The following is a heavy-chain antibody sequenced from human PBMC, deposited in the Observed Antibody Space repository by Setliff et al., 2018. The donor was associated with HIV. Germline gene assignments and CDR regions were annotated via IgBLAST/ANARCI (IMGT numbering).Heavy chain of an antibody. D-gene: IGHD3-16*01. CDR1: GFTFSSYV. CDR3: AKDGDYSNNLYDAFDI. V-gene: IGHV3-64D*09. Sequence: GGSLRLSCTASGFTFSSYVMHWVRQAPGKGLEYVSAISSNGGSTYYADSVKGRFTISRDNSKNTLYLQMSSLRVEDTAVYYCAKDGDYSNNLYDAFDIWGQGTMVTVSS. CDR2: ISSNGGST. J-gene: IGHJ3*02.